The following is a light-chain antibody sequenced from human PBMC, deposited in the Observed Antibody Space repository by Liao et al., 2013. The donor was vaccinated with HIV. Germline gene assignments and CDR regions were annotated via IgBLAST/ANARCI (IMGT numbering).Light chain of an antibody. CDR3: QAWDSSTVV. CDR1: DLESGY. Sequence: SNDLTQPPTVSVSPGQTAIITCSGQDLESGYTSWFQQKPGQSPVLVMYQSDRRPSGIPERFSGSNSGNTATLTISGTQAMDEADYYCQAWDSSTVVFGGGTKLTVL. J-gene: IGLJ2*01. V-gene: IGLV3-1*01. CDR2: QSD.